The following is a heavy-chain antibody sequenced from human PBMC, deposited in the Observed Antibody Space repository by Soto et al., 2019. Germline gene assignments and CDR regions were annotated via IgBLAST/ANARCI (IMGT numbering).Heavy chain of an antibody. CDR1: GFTFSDYY. J-gene: IGHJ5*02. Sequence: PGGSLRLSCAASGFTFSDYYMSWIRQAPGKGLEWVSYISSSGSAIYYADSVKGRFTISRDNAKNSLYLQMNSLRAEDTAVYYCARENYYGSGENWFDPWCQGTLVTVSS. D-gene: IGHD3-10*01. V-gene: IGHV3-11*01. CDR3: ARENYYGSGENWFDP. CDR2: ISSSGSAI.